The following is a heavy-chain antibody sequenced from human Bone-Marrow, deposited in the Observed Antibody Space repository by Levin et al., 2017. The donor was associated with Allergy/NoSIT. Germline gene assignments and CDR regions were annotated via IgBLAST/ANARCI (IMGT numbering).Heavy chain of an antibody. Sequence: ASVKVSCKVSGYTLTELSMHWVRQAPGKGLEWMGGFDPEDGETIYAQKFQGRVTMTEDTSTDTAYMELSSLRSEDTAVYYCATDPLVAATPGIGFQHWGQGTLVTVSS. CDR2: FDPEDGET. CDR3: ATDPLVAATPGIGFQH. J-gene: IGHJ1*01. CDR1: GYTLTELS. D-gene: IGHD2-15*01. V-gene: IGHV1-24*01.